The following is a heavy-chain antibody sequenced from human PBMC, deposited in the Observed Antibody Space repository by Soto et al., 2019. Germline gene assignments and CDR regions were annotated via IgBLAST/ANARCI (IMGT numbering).Heavy chain of an antibody. V-gene: IGHV3-30*18. Sequence: VKLVESGGGVVQPGGSLRLSCAASGFTFNIYGMHWVRQAPDKGLEWVALISYDGSNQYYADSVKGRFTISRDNSKNTLFLQMNSLRADDTAVYYCAKDPASAQGSLDSWGQGTLVTVSS. CDR1: GFTFNIYG. D-gene: IGHD2-2*01. CDR3: AKDPASAQGSLDS. CDR2: ISYDGSNQ. J-gene: IGHJ4*02.